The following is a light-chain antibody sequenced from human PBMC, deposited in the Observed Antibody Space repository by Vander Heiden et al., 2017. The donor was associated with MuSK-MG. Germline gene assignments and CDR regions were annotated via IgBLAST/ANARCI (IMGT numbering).Light chain of an antibody. CDR3: QQYYNWPLT. Sequence: ERVMTQSPATLSVSPGERATLSCRASQSVTSNLAWYQQKPGQAPSLLIYGASTRATGIPARFSGSGSGTEFTLTISSLQSEDFAVYFCQQYYNWPLTFGQGTRLEIK. J-gene: IGKJ5*01. CDR1: QSVTSN. CDR2: GAS. V-gene: IGKV3-15*01.